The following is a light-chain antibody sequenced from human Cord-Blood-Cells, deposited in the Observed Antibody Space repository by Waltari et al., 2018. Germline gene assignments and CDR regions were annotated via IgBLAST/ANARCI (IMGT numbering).Light chain of an antibody. V-gene: IGKV1-5*03. CDR3: QQYNSYAWT. CDR1: QSISSW. J-gene: IGKJ1*01. Sequence: DIQMTQSPSTLYASVGDKVTITCRASQSISSWVAWYQQKPGKAPKLLIYKASSLESGVPSRFSGSGSGTEFTLTISSLQPDDFATYYCQQYNSYAWTFGQGTKVEIK. CDR2: KAS.